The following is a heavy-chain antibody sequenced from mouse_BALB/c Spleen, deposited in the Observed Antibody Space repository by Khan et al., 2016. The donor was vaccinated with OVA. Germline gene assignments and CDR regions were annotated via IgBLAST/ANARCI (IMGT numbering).Heavy chain of an antibody. CDR3: ASHLTGSFAY. CDR2: ISSAGDYT. Sequence: EVELVESGGDLVKPGGSLKLSCAASGFTFSSYGMSWVRQTPDQRLEWVATISSAGDYTYYPDNVKGRFTISRDNAKNTLYLQMSSLKSEDTAMFYCASHLTGSFAYWGQGTLVTVSA. V-gene: IGHV5-6*01. J-gene: IGHJ3*01. D-gene: IGHD4-1*01. CDR1: GFTFSSYG.